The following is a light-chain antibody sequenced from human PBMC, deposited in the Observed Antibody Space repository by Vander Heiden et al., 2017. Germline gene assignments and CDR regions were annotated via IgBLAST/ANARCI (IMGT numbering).Light chain of an antibody. CDR1: QSVSSSY. CDR2: GPS. Sequence: EVVLAQSPGTLSLSPGERATLFCRASQSVSSSYLAWYQQKPGQAPRLLIYGPSSRATGIPDRFSGSGSGTDFTLTISRLEPEDFAVYYCQQYGTSPWTFGQGTKVEIK. V-gene: IGKV3-20*01. J-gene: IGKJ1*01. CDR3: QQYGTSPWT.